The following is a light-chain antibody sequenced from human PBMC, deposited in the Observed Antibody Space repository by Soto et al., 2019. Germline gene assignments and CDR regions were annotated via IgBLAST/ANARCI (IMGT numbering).Light chain of an antibody. Sequence: EIVLTQSPGTLSLSPGERATLSCRASQSLSGNYLAWYQQKPGQPPRLLIYGASTRATGIPDRFSGSGSGTDFTRTISRLEPEDFAVYNCQQYGSLHKYTFGQGTKLEIK. J-gene: IGKJ2*01. CDR2: GAS. V-gene: IGKV3-20*01. CDR1: QSLSGNY. CDR3: QQYGSLHKYT.